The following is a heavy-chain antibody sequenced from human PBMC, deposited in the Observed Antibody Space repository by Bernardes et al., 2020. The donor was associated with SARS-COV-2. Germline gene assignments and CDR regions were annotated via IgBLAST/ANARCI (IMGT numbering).Heavy chain of an antibody. CDR2: IYWDDDK. CDR1: GFSLSTSGVG. V-gene: IGHV2-5*02. CDR3: AHRGAGWLLPYFDY. D-gene: IGHD2-15*01. Sequence: GPTLVKPTQTLTLTCTFSGFSLSTSGVGVGWIRQPPGKALEWLALIYWDDDKRYSPSLKSRLTITKDTSKNQVVLTMTNMDPVDTATYYCAHRGAGWLLPYFDYWGQGTLVTVSS. J-gene: IGHJ4*02.